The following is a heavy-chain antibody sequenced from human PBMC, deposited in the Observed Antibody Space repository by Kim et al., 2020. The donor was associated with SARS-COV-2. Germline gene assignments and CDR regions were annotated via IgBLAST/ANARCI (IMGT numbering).Heavy chain of an antibody. Sequence: SETLSLTCTVSGGSISSYYWSWIRQPPGKGLEWIGYIYYSGSTNYNPSLKSRVTISVDTSKNQFSLKLSSVTAADTAVDYCARDGHSSGWYPGGWFDPWGQGTLFTVSS. D-gene: IGHD6-19*01. CDR2: IYYSGST. J-gene: IGHJ5*02. CDR1: GGSISSYY. CDR3: ARDGHSSGWYPGGWFDP. V-gene: IGHV4-59*13.